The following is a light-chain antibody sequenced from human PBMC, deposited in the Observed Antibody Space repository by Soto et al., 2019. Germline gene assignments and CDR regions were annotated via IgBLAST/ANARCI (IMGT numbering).Light chain of an antibody. Sequence: EIVLTQSPGTLSLSPGERATLSCRASQSVRSSHLAWYQQMPGQAPRLLIYGASNRATGIPDRFSGSGSGTDFTLTISRLEPDDFAVYYCQQYSSTPLTFGGGTKVDI. V-gene: IGKV3-20*01. CDR1: QSVRSSH. CDR2: GAS. CDR3: QQYSSTPLT. J-gene: IGKJ4*01.